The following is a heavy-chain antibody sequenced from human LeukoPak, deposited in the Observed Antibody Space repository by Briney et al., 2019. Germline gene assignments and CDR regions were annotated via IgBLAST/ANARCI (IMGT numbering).Heavy chain of an antibody. CDR3: ARNIVATRYYYYMDV. J-gene: IGHJ6*03. CDR1: GYSFTSYW. V-gene: IGHV5-51*01. D-gene: IGHD5-12*01. CDR2: IYPGDSDT. Sequence: GESLKISCKGSGYSFTSYWIGWVRQPPGKGLEWMGIIYPGDSDTRYSPSFQGQVTISTDKSISTAYLQWSSLKASDTAMYYCARNIVATRYYYYMDVWGKGTTVTVSS.